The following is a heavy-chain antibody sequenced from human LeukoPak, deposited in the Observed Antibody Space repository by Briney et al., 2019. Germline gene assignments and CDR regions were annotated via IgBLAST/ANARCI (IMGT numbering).Heavy chain of an antibody. D-gene: IGHD3-3*01. J-gene: IGHJ4*02. V-gene: IGHV3-21*01. CDR3: AVTYYDFWSGYSH. CDR2: ISSSSSYI. Sequence: GGSLRLSCAASGIIFSSYSMNWVRQAPGKGLEWVSSISSSSSYIYYADSVKGRFTISRDNARNSLYLQMNSLRAEDTAVYYCAVTYYDFWSGYSHWGQGTLVTVSS. CDR1: GIIFSSYS.